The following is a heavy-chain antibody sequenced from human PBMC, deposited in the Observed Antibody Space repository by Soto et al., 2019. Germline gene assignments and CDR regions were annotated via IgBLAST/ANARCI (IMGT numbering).Heavy chain of an antibody. J-gene: IGHJ4*02. CDR3: AKDRKGRLTLGYYFDY. Sequence: GGSLRLSCAASGFTFSSYGMHWVRQAPGKGLEWVAVISYDGSNKYYADSVKGRFTISRDNSKNTLYLQMNSLRAEDTAVYYCAKDRKGRLTLGYYFDYWGQGTLVTVSS. V-gene: IGHV3-30*18. CDR2: ISYDGSNK. CDR1: GFTFSSYG. D-gene: IGHD3-16*01.